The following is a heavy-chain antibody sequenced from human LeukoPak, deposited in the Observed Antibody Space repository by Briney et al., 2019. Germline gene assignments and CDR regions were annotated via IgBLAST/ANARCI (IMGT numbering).Heavy chain of an antibody. V-gene: IGHV4-59*08. J-gene: IGHJ5*02. Sequence: SETLPLTCTVSGGSISSYYWSWIRQPPGKGVEWIGYIYYSGSTNYNPSLKSRVTISVDTSKNQFSLKLSSVTAADTAVYYCARLHDFWSGYYEISMWAWFDPWGQGTLVTVSS. CDR1: GGSISSYY. CDR2: IYYSGST. CDR3: ARLHDFWSGYYEISMWAWFDP. D-gene: IGHD3-3*01.